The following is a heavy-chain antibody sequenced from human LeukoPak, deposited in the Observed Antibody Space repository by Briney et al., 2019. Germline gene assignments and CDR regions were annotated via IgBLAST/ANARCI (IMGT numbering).Heavy chain of an antibody. D-gene: IGHD3-10*01. CDR2: INSDGSRT. J-gene: IGHJ4*02. CDR1: RFIFSTYW. V-gene: IGHV3-74*01. CDR3: ARDVGEYQILGFDY. Sequence: PGGSLRLSCAASRFIFSTYWMHWVRQAPGKGLVWVSRINSDGSRTNYADSVKGRFTISRDNAKNTLYLQMNSLRAEDTAIYYCARDVGEYQILGFDYWGQGTLVTVSS.